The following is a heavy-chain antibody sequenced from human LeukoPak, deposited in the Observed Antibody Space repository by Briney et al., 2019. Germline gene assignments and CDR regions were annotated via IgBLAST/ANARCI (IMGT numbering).Heavy chain of an antibody. CDR3: ARDSSTSSYYYMDV. D-gene: IGHD2-2*01. V-gene: IGHV4-30-2*01. J-gene: IGHJ6*03. Sequence: SETLSLTCTVSGGSISGGGYSWSWIRLPPGKGLEWIGYIYDDGSTYYNPSLKSRVTISVDTSKNQFSLKLSSVTAADTAVYYCARDSSTSSYYYMDVWGKGTTVTVSS. CDR1: GGSISGGGYS. CDR2: IYDDGST.